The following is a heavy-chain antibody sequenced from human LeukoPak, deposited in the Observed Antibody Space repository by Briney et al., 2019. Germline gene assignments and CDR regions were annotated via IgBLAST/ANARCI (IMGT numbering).Heavy chain of an antibody. CDR2: IIPSDGFT. Sequence: GASVKVSCKASGYTFSSYYVHWVRQAPGQGLEWMGMIIPSDGFTSYAQKFQGRVTMTRDMSTSTVYMELGSLRSDDTAVYYCARGGDSSGYYPREYFDYWGQGTLVTVSS. CDR1: GYTFSSYY. V-gene: IGHV1-46*01. CDR3: ARGGDSSGYYPREYFDY. J-gene: IGHJ4*02. D-gene: IGHD3-22*01.